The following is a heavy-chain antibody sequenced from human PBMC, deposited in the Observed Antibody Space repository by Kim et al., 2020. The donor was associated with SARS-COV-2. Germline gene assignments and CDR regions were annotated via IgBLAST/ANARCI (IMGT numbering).Heavy chain of an antibody. CDR1: GFTFSSYG. Sequence: GGSLRLSCAASGFTFSSYGMHWVRQAPGKGLEWVAVISYDGSNKYYADSVKGRFTISRDNSKNTLYQQMNSLRAEDTAVYYCAKDIRITMVRGVIPIPLYYYGMHVLGQGTTVTVSS. V-gene: IGHV3-30*18. CDR3: AKDIRITMVRGVIPIPLYYYGMHV. CDR2: ISYDGSNK. J-gene: IGHJ6*02. D-gene: IGHD3-10*01.